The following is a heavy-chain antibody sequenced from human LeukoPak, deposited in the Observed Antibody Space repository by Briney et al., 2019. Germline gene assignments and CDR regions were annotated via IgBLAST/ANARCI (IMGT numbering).Heavy chain of an antibody. Sequence: SETLSLTCTVSGGSISSSSYYWGWIRQPPGKGLEWIGSIYYSGSTYYNPSLKSRVTISVDTSKNQFSLKLSSVTAADTAVYYCARLARPGGYQCYLDYWGQGTLVTVFS. CDR2: IYYSGST. CDR3: ARLARPGGYQCYLDY. V-gene: IGHV4-39*01. J-gene: IGHJ4*02. CDR1: GGSISSSSYY. D-gene: IGHD6-6*01.